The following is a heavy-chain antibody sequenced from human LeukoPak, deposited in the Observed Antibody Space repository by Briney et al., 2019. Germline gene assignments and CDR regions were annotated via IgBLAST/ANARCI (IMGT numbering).Heavy chain of an antibody. CDR3: AKDGTSLDV. CDR1: GFTMNNYG. CDR2: ISNDGLNT. V-gene: IGHV3-30*18. Sequence: GGSLRLSCAASGFTMNNYGMNWIRQAPGKGLEWVASISNDGLNTYYTDSVKGRFTISRDNSKNTLYLQMNSLRAEDTAVYYCAKDGTSLDVWGKGTTVTVSS. D-gene: IGHD6-13*01. J-gene: IGHJ6*04.